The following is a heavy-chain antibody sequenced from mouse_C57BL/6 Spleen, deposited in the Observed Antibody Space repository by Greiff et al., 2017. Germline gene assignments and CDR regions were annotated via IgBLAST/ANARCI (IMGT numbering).Heavy chain of an antibody. V-gene: IGHV1-64*01. CDR2: IHPNSGST. J-gene: IGHJ3*01. CDR1: GYTFTSYW. D-gene: IGHD2-4*01. Sequence: QVQLQPPGAELVKPGASVKMSCKASGYTFTSYWMHWVKQRPGQGLEWIGMIHPNSGSTNYNEKFKSKATLTVDKSSSTAYMQRSSLTSEDSAVYYCARRRYDYDGFAYWGQGTLVTVSA. CDR3: ARRRYDYDGFAY.